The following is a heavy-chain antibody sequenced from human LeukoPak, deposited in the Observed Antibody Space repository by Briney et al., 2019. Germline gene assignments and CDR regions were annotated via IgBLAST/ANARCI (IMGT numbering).Heavy chain of an antibody. CDR2: IYTSGST. CDR3: ARANDYSNPNFDY. D-gene: IGHD4-11*01. V-gene: IGHV4-61*02. J-gene: IGHJ4*02. Sequence: SETLSLTCTVSGGSISSGSYYWSWIRQPAGKGLEWIGRIYTSGSTNYNPSLKSRVTISVDTSKNQFSLKLSSVTAADTAVYYCARANDYSNPNFDYWGQGTLVTVSS. CDR1: GGSISSGSYY.